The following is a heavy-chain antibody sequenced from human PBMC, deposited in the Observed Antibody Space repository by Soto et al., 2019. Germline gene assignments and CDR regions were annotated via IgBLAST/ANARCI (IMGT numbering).Heavy chain of an antibody. Sequence: GGSLRLSCAASGFTFSSYAMNWVRQAPGKGLEWVSGISGSGGGTYYADSVKGRFTISRDNSKNTLYLQMSSLRAEDTAVYYCAKAFSWYDYWGQGTLVTVS. D-gene: IGHD6-13*01. V-gene: IGHV3-23*01. CDR1: GFTFSSYA. CDR3: AKAFSWYDY. CDR2: ISGSGGGT. J-gene: IGHJ4*02.